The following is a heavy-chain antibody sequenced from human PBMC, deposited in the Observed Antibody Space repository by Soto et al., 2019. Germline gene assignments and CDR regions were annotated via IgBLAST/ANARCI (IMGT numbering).Heavy chain of an antibody. D-gene: IGHD3-9*01. CDR1: GGSISSSSYY. CDR2: IYYSGST. J-gene: IGHJ6*02. Sequence: PSETLSLTCTVSGGSISSSSYYWGWIRQPPGKGLEWIGSIYYSGSTYYNPSLKSRVTISVDTSKNQFSLKLSSVTAADTAVYYCARHTPTYDILTGYYHGPLYYYGMDVWGQGTTVTVSS. CDR3: ARHTPTYDILTGYYHGPLYYYGMDV. V-gene: IGHV4-39*01.